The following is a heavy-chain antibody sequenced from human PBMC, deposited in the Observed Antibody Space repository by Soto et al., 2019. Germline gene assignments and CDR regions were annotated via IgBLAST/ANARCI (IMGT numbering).Heavy chain of an antibody. CDR3: ARGTIVVVTAIGNWFDP. CDR1: GXTVSSYS. J-gene: IGHJ5*02. Sequence: GSLRLSCPASGXTVSSYSMSWVRQAPGKGLEWVANIKQDGSEKYYVESVKGRLTISRDKAKNSLYLQMNSLRDEDTAVYYCARGTIVVVTAIGNWFDPWGQGTLGTVSS. D-gene: IGHD2-21*02. V-gene: IGHV3-7*03. CDR2: IKQDGSEK.